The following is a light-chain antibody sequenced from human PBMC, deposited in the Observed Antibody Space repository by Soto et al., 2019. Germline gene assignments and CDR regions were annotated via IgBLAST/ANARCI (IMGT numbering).Light chain of an antibody. J-gene: IGLJ2*01. V-gene: IGLV2-23*02. CDR3: CSYARSSTVQVV. CDR2: DVS. CDR1: SSDIGSYNL. Sequence: QSALTQPASVSGSPGQSITISCTGTSSDIGSYNLVSWYQQHPGKAPKLMIYDVSKRPSGVSNRFSGSKSGNTASLTISGLQAEDEADYYCCSYARSSTVQVVFGGGTKLTVL.